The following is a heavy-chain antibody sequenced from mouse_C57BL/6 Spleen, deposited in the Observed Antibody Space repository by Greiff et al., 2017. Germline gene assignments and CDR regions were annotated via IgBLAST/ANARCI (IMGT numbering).Heavy chain of an antibody. CDR2: IYPRSGNT. CDR3: ARSELNCAMDY. Sequence: QVQLQQSGAELVRPGASVKLSCKASGYTFTSYGISWVKQRPGQGLEWIGGIYPRSGNTYYNEKFKGKATLTADKSSSTAYMQLRSLTSEDSAVYFCARSELNCAMDYWGQGTTVTVSS. J-gene: IGHJ4*01. D-gene: IGHD4-1*01. V-gene: IGHV1-81*01. CDR1: GYTFTSYG.